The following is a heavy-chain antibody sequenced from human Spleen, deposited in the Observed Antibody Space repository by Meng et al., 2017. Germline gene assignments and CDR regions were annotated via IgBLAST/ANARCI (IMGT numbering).Heavy chain of an antibody. CDR1: GGSFSDYY. Sequence: VVLPGGGARLLKPSEPLSLISFVSGGSFSDYYWRWIRQPPGKGLGWIGEINHSGRTNYNPSLESRATISVDTSQNNLSLKLSSVTAADSAVYYCARGPTTMAHDFDYWGQGTLVTVSS. CDR2: INHSGRT. CDR3: ARGPTTMAHDFDY. J-gene: IGHJ4*02. V-gene: IGHV4-34*02. D-gene: IGHD4-11*01.